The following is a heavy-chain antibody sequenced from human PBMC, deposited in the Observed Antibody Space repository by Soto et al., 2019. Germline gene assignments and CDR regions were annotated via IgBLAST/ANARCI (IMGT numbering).Heavy chain of an antibody. Sequence: PGGSLRLSCAAFGFTFSNYAMNWVRQATGKGLDWVSAISGSGGSTYYADSVKGRFTISRDNSKNTLYLQMSSLRAEDTAVYYRAKGTLGSGYDIDNWGQGTLVTVSS. CDR3: AKGTLGSGYDIDN. D-gene: IGHD5-12*01. V-gene: IGHV3-23*01. CDR2: ISGSGGST. CDR1: GFTFSNYA. J-gene: IGHJ4*02.